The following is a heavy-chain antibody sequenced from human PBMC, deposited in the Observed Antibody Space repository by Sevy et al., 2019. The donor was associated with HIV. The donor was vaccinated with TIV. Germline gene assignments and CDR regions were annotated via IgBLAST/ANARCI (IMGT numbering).Heavy chain of an antibody. V-gene: IGHV1-18*04. D-gene: IGHD3-10*01. CDR3: ARDGDYGSGSYYKNPFFDY. CDR1: GYTFTSYG. CDR2: ISAYNGNT. Sequence: ASVKVSCKTSGYTFTSYGISWVRQAPGQGLEWMGWISAYNGNTNYAQKLQGRVTMTTDTSTSTAYMDLGSLRSDDTAVYYCARDGDYGSGSYYKNPFFDYWGQGTLVTVSS. J-gene: IGHJ4*02.